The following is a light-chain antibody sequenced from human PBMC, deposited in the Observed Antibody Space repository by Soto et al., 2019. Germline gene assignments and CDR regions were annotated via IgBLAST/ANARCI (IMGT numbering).Light chain of an antibody. CDR3: QQHGSSQT. Sequence: EIVLTQSPGTLSLSPGERPALSCRASQSVSSTYLAWYQQKPGQAPRLLIYGASSRATGIPDRFSGSGSGTDFTLTISRLEPEDFAVYYCQQHGSSQTFGGGTKVEIK. J-gene: IGKJ4*01. CDR1: QSVSSTY. V-gene: IGKV3-20*01. CDR2: GAS.